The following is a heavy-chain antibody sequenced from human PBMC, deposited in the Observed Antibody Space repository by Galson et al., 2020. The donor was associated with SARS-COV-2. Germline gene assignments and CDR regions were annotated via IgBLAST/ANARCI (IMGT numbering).Heavy chain of an antibody. Sequence: GGSLSLSCAASGFTFDNYAMHWVRQAPGRGLEWVALISYDGGNEYYADLVRGRFTISRDNSTNTLYLQMHNLRAEDTAVYYCARAPYDFWIGYLTYYYYYMDVWGKGSTVTVSS. CDR2: ISYDGGNE. V-gene: IGHV3-30*04. CDR1: GFTFDNYA. CDR3: ARAPYDFWIGYLTYYYYYMDV. D-gene: IGHD3-3*01. J-gene: IGHJ6*03.